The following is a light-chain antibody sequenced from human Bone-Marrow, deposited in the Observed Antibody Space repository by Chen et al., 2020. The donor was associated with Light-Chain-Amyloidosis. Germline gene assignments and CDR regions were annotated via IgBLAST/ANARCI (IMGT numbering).Light chain of an antibody. CDR3: QQYYSSPRWT. V-gene: IGKV4-1*01. CDR2: WAS. Sequence: DIVMTQSPDPLAVSLGERATINCKSSQSLLYTSNNKNYLTWYQQKPGQPPKLLIHWASTRESGVPDRFSGSGSGTDFTLTISSLQAEDVAVYYCQQYYSSPRWTFGQGTRVEIK. J-gene: IGKJ1*01. CDR1: QSLLYTSNNKNY.